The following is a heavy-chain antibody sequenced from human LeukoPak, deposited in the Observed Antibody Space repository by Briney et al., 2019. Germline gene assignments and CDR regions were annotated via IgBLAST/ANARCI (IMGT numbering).Heavy chain of an antibody. V-gene: IGHV1-69*13. D-gene: IGHD3-3*01. CDR2: IIPIFGTA. CDR3: ARGWSGYLTPYGRGYNWFDP. Sequence: GASVKVSCKASGGTFSSYAISWVRQAPGRGLEWMGGIIPIFGTANYAQKFQGRVTITADESTSTAYMELSSLRSEDTAVYYCARGWSGYLTPYGRGYNWFDPWGQGTLVTVSS. J-gene: IGHJ5*02. CDR1: GGTFSSYA.